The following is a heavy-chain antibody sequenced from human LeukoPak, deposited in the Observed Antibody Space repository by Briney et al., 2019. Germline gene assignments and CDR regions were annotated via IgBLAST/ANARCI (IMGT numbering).Heavy chain of an antibody. Sequence: ASVKVSCKASGYTFTNYGISWVRQAPGQGLEWMGWISTYNGHTNYARKVQGRVTMTTDTSTSTAYMELRSLRSDDTAVYYCARVEGIAVAGTPGAFDIWGQGTMVTVSS. CDR3: ARVEGIAVAGTPGAFDI. V-gene: IGHV1-18*01. CDR2: ISTYNGHT. D-gene: IGHD6-19*01. CDR1: GYTFTNYG. J-gene: IGHJ3*02.